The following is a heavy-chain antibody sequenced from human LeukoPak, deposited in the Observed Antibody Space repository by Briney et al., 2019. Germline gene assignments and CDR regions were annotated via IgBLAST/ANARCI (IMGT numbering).Heavy chain of an antibody. CDR2: ISYDGSKK. CDR3: ARDRTIQWLDDAFDI. J-gene: IGHJ3*02. V-gene: IGHV3-30-3*01. Sequence: GGSLRLSCAASGFTFSSYAMHLVRQAPGKGLEWVAVISYDGSKKYYADSVKGRFTISRDNSKNTLYLQMNSLRAEDTAVYYCARDRTIQWLDDAFDIWGQGTMVTVSS. D-gene: IGHD5-12*01. CDR1: GFTFSSYA.